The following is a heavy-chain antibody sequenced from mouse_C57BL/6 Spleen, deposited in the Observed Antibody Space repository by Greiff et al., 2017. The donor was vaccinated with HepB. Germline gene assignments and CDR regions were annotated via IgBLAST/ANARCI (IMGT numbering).Heavy chain of an antibody. Sequence: VQLQQPGAELVRPGTSVKLSCKASGYTFTSYWMHWVKQRPGQGLEWIGVIDPSDSYTNYNQKFKGKATLTVDTSSSTAYMQLSSLTSEDSAVYYCARDHYGSAPFDYWGQGTTLTVSS. CDR3: ARDHYGSAPFDY. D-gene: IGHD1-1*01. V-gene: IGHV1-59*01. J-gene: IGHJ2*01. CDR2: IDPSDSYT. CDR1: GYTFTSYW.